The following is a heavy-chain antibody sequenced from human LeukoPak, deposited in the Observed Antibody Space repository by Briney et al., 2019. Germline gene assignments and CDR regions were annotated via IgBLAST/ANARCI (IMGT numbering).Heavy chain of an antibody. D-gene: IGHD4-23*01. V-gene: IGHV1-2*02. Sequence: ASVKVSCKPSGYTFPGYYMQWVRQAPGHRLEWMGWINPHSGGTNSAQKFQGRVTMTRDTSISTAYMELSRLRSDDTAVYYCARAYDYGGNLVPFDYWGQGTLVTVSS. CDR3: ARAYDYGGNLVPFDY. CDR1: GYTFPGYY. J-gene: IGHJ4*02. CDR2: INPHSGGT.